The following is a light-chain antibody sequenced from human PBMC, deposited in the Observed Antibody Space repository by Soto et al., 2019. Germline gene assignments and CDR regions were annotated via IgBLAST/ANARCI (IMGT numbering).Light chain of an antibody. CDR2: EVN. Sequence: QSALTQPPSASGSPGQSVTISCTGTSSDVGGYVYVSWYQQYPGKAPKLMIYEVNKRPSGVPYRFSGSKSGNTASLTVSGLQAEDEADYYCSSYAGTNTDVIFGGGTKLTVL. V-gene: IGLV2-8*01. J-gene: IGLJ2*01. CDR1: SSDVGGYVY. CDR3: SSYAGTNTDVI.